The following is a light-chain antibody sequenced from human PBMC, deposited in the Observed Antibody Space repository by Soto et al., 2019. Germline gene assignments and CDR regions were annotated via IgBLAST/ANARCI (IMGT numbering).Light chain of an antibody. CDR3: QQYNSWPPLT. CDR1: QSVTSN. J-gene: IGKJ4*01. CDR2: GAS. Sequence: EIVMTQSPATLPVSPGERATLSCRASQSVTSNLAWYQQKPGQAPRLLIYGASTRATGIPARFSGSGAGTEFTLTISSLQSEDFAVYYCQQYNSWPPLTFGGGTKLEIK. V-gene: IGKV3D-15*01.